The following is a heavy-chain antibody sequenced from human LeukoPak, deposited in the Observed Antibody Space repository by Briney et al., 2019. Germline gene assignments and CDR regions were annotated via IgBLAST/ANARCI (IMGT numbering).Heavy chain of an antibody. D-gene: IGHD1-14*01. J-gene: IGHJ4*02. CDR2: IIAIVGIP. CDR3: VKTTPGLLDY. V-gene: IGHV1-69*04. CDR1: GGTFSSYA. Sequence: AASLRVSCTASGGTFSSYAISWVRQAPGQGLEWVASIIAIVGIPNYAQTLQGRVTISTDKSTSTAYMQLSSLRSEDTALYYCVKTTPGLLDYCGEGTPVTLS.